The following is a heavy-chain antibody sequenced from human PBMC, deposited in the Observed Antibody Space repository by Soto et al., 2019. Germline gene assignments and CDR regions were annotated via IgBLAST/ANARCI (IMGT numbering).Heavy chain of an antibody. CDR1: GYTFTSYR. Sequence: ASVNLYCKASGYTFTSYRGSRVRQAQEQGLEWMGWISAYNGNTNYAQKLQGRVTMTTDTSTSTAYMELRSLRSDDTAVYYCARGYSSSWYGSDYYYYGMDVWGQGTTVTVSS. CDR2: ISAYNGNT. CDR3: ARGYSSSWYGSDYYYYGMDV. D-gene: IGHD6-13*01. V-gene: IGHV1-18*01. J-gene: IGHJ6*02.